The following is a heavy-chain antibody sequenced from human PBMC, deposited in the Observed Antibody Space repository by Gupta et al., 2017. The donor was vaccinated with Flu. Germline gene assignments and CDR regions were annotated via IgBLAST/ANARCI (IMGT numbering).Heavy chain of an antibody. CDR1: GGAFGTFG. CDR3: ARGNGYSYGPGSFDY. Sequence: QVHLLQSGAEVKKPGSSMKVSCKASGGAFGTFGIIWVRQAPGQGLEWMGGIFPNFGTIDYAQKFQGRVTISADKSTSTAYMELRSLTSEDTAVYYCARGNGYSYGPGSFDYWGQGTLVTVSS. D-gene: IGHD5-18*01. J-gene: IGHJ4*02. V-gene: IGHV1-69*06. CDR2: IFPNFGTI.